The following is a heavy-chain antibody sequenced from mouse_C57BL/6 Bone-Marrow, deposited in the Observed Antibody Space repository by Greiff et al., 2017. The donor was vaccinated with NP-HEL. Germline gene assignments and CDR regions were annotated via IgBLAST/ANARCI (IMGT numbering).Heavy chain of an antibody. D-gene: IGHD2-3*01. CDR2: IYPRSGTT. CDR3: ARERMYDGYYKSAY. CDR1: GYTFTSYG. Sequence: QVQLTESGAELARPGASLKLSCTASGYTFTSYGISWVKQRTGQGLEWIGEIYPRSGTTYYNAKFKGKATLTADKSSSTAYMELRSLTSEDSAVYFCARERMYDGYYKSAYGGRGTLVTVSA. J-gene: IGHJ3*01. V-gene: IGHV1-81*01.